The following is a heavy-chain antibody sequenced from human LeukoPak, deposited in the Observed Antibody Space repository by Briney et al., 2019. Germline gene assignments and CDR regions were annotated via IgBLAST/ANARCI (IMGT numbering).Heavy chain of an antibody. CDR3: ARGTTVGYFDY. CDR2: IWYDGSKK. V-gene: IGHV3-33*01. J-gene: IGHJ4*02. CDR1: GFTFSNYG. D-gene: IGHD1-7*01. Sequence: PGGSLRLSCAASGFTFSNYGMHWVRQAPGKGLEWVALIWYDGSKKYYADSVKGRFTISRDNSKNTLYLQVSSLRAEDTAVYYCARGTTVGYFDYWGQGTLVTVSS.